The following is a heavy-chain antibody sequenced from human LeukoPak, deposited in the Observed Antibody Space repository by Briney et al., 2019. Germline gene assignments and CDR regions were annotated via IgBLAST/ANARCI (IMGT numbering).Heavy chain of an antibody. J-gene: IGHJ6*03. V-gene: IGHV4-59*12. CDR1: NGSISTYY. Sequence: SETLSLTCTVSNGSISTYYWSWIRQSPGKGLEWIGYIYYTGSTNYNPSLKSRVTISVDKSKNQFSLKLSSVTAADTAVYYCARVEVLRYFDWLSMDYYYYYYMDVWGKGTTVTVSS. CDR3: ARVEVLRYFDWLSMDYYYYYYMDV. D-gene: IGHD3-9*01. CDR2: IYYTGST.